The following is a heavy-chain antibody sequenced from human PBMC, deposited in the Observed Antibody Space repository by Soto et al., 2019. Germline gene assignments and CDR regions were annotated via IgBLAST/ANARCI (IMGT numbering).Heavy chain of an antibody. Sequence: QVQLVQSGAEVKKPGASVKVSCKASGYTFTSYDINWVRQATGQGLEWMGWMNPNSGNTGYAQKFQGRVTMTRNTSISTAYMELSSLRSEDTAVYYCARGDYDFLSGSTINWFDPWGQGTLVTVSS. CDR1: GYTFTSYD. CDR2: MNPNSGNT. J-gene: IGHJ5*02. D-gene: IGHD3-3*01. CDR3: ARGDYDFLSGSTINWFDP. V-gene: IGHV1-8*01.